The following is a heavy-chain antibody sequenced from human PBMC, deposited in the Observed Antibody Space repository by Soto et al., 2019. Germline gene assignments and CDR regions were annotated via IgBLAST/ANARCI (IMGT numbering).Heavy chain of an antibody. Sequence: SETLSLTCAVYGGSFSGYYLTWIRQPPGTGLEWIGEINHSGSTYYNPSLKSRVTISVDRSKNQFSLKLSSVTAADTAVYYCARYYCGGTRCPGVDVWGQGTTVTVSS. CDR1: GGSFSGYY. V-gene: IGHV4-34*01. CDR3: ARYYCGGTRCPGVDV. CDR2: INHSGST. D-gene: IGHD2-2*01. J-gene: IGHJ6*02.